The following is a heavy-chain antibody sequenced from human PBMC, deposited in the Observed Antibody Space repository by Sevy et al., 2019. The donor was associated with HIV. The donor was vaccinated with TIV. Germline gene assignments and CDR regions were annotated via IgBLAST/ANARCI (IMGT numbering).Heavy chain of an antibody. Sequence: SETLSLTCAVSGGSISSGAYSWSWIRQPPGKGLEWIGFIYESGTTYYNPSLKRRVIISVDPSTNQFSLKLNSVTAADTAVYYCARGALPSYDRSAVKWFDSWGQGTLVTVSS. V-gene: IGHV4-30-2*01. CDR3: ARGALPSYDRSAVKWFDS. CDR2: IYESGTT. D-gene: IGHD3-22*01. J-gene: IGHJ5*01. CDR1: GGSISSGAYS.